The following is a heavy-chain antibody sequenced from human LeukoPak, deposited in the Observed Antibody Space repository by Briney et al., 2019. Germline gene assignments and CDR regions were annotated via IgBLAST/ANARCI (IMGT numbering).Heavy chain of an antibody. CDR2: IYYSGST. J-gene: IGHJ4*02. D-gene: IGHD3-9*01. Sequence: PSETLSLTCTVSGGSISSSSYYWGWIRQPPGKGLEWIGSIYYSGSTYYNPSLKSRVTISVDTSKNQFSLKLSSVTAADTAVYYCARAAHYDILAYDYWGQGTLVTVSS. CDR3: ARAAHYDILAYDY. V-gene: IGHV4-39*01. CDR1: GGSISSSSYY.